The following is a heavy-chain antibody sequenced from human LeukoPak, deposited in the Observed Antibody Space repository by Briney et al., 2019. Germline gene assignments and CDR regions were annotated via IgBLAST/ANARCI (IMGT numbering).Heavy chain of an antibody. Sequence: SETLSLTCTVSGDSISSYYWSWIRQPAGKGLEWIGRIYTSGSTNYNPSLKSRVTMSVDMSKNQFSLKLSSVTAADTAVYYCASQRITSGSYYMYVWGKGTTVTVSS. CDR3: ASQRITSGSYYMYV. CDR2: IYTSGST. V-gene: IGHV4-4*07. CDR1: GDSISSYY. D-gene: IGHD3-10*01. J-gene: IGHJ6*03.